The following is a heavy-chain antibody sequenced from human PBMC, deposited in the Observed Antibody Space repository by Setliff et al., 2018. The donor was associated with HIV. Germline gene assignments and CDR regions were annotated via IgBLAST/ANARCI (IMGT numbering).Heavy chain of an antibody. D-gene: IGHD2-2*01. CDR1: GGSISSGYYY. CDR2: IYYSGSP. V-gene: IGHV4-30-4*08. J-gene: IGHJ4*02. CDR3: ARAPRLVPAVSYFDY. Sequence: PSETLSLTCTVSGGSISSGYYYWSWIRQPPGKGLEWIGYIYYSGSPYYNPSLKSRVTISVDTSKNQFSLKLTSVTAADTAVYFCARAPRLVPAVSYFDYWGQGTLVTVSS.